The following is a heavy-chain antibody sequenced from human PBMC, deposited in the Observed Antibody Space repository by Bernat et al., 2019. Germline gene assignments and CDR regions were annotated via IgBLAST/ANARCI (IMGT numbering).Heavy chain of an antibody. CDR1: GFTFSSYS. J-gene: IGHJ3*02. D-gene: IGHD3-3*01. CDR3: ATVLEWLSTFDAFDI. CDR2: ISSSSSYI. Sequence: EVQLVESGGGLVKPGGSLRLSCAASGFTFSSYSMNWVRQAPGKGLEWVSYISSSSSYIYYADSVKGRFTISRDNAKNSLYLQMNSLRAEDTAVYYCATVLEWLSTFDAFDIWGQGTMVTVSS. V-gene: IGHV3-21*05.